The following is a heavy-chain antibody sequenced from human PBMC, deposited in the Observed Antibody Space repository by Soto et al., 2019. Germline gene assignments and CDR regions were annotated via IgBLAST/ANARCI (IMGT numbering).Heavy chain of an antibody. CDR3: ARERSSTWYYFDY. J-gene: IGHJ4*02. D-gene: IGHD6-13*01. CDR1: GFTFSSYG. Sequence: QVQLVESGGGVVQPGRSLRLSCAASGFTFSSYGMHWVRQAPGKGLEWVAVIWYDGSNKYYADSVKGRLTISRDNSKNTLYLQMNSLRAEDTAVYYCARERSSTWYYFDYWGQGTLVTVSS. CDR2: IWYDGSNK. V-gene: IGHV3-33*01.